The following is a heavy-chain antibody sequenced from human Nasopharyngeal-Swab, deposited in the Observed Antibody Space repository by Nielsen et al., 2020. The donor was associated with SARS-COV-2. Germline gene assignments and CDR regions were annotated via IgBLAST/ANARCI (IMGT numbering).Heavy chain of an antibody. CDR2: IYPGDSDT. Sequence: GESLKISCKGSGYSFTSYWIGWVRQMPGKGLEWMGIIYPGDSDTRYSPSFQGQVTISADKSISTAYLQWSSPKASDTAMYYCARHQVGYSYGSYYYYMDVWGKGTTVTVSS. J-gene: IGHJ6*03. CDR1: GYSFTSYW. D-gene: IGHD5-18*01. V-gene: IGHV5-51*01. CDR3: ARHQVGYSYGSYYYYMDV.